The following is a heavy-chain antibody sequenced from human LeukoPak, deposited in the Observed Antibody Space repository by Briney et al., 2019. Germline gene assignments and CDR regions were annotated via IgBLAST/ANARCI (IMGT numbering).Heavy chain of an antibody. CDR2: INTNTGNP. CDR1: GYTFTSYA. J-gene: IGHJ5*02. V-gene: IGHV7-4-1*02. Sequence: ASVKVSCKASGYTFTSYAMNWVRQAPGQGLEWIGWINTNTGNPTYAQGFTGRFVFSLDTSVSTAYLHISSLKAEDTAVYYCARDGYDFWIVRTRKTNWFDPWGQGTLVTVSS. CDR3: ARDGYDFWIVRTRKTNWFDP. D-gene: IGHD3-3*01.